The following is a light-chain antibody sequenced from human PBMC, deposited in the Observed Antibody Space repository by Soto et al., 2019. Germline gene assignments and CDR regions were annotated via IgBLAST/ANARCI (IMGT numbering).Light chain of an antibody. CDR1: QSVSSSL. V-gene: IGKV3-20*01. J-gene: IGKJ3*01. CDR3: QQYGTSPFT. CDR2: SAS. Sequence: EIVLTQSPGTLSLSPGERVTLSCRASQSVSSSLLAWYQQKPGQAPRLLIYSASNKGTGIPDRFSGSGSGTDFTLTISSLEPEDFAVYYCQQYGTSPFTFGHGTKVDIK.